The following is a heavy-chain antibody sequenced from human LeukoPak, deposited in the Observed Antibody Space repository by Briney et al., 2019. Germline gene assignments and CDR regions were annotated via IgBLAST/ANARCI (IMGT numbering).Heavy chain of an antibody. CDR1: GYTFTSYG. J-gene: IGHJ4*02. CDR2: ISAYNGNT. V-gene: IGHV1-18*01. D-gene: IGHD3-22*01. CDR3: ARRYYYDSSGYYSHFDY. Sequence: ASVKVSCKASGYTFTSYGISWVRQAPGQGREWMGWISAYNGNTNYAQKLQGRVTMTTDTSTSTAYMELRSLRSDDTAVYYCARRYYYDSSGYYSHFDYWGQGTLVTVSS.